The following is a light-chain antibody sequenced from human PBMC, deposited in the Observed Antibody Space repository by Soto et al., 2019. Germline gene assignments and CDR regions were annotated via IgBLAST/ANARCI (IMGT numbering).Light chain of an antibody. Sequence: EIVLTQSPATLSLSPGDRVTLSCRASQSVSSSSLAWYQQKPGQAPRLLIYAASSRATGIPDRFSGSGSGTDFTLTISRLEPEDFAVYSCQQYDTSPPTFGQGTKVDIK. V-gene: IGKV3-20*01. J-gene: IGKJ1*01. CDR3: QQYDTSPPT. CDR2: AAS. CDR1: QSVSSSS.